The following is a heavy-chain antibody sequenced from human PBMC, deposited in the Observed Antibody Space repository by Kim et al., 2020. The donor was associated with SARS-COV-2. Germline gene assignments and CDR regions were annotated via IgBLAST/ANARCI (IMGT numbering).Heavy chain of an antibody. J-gene: IGHJ4*02. V-gene: IGHV4-34*01. CDR2: INHSGST. Sequence: SETLSLTCAVYGGSFNGYSWNWIRQPPGKGLEWIGGINHSGSTNYNPSFNSRVTISVDRSKNQFSLKVTSVTAADTAVYYFARAPHCGLSTCYETAFWGQGSLVAVSS. CDR3: ARAPHCGLSTCYETAF. CDR1: GGSFNGYS. D-gene: IGHD2-21*01.